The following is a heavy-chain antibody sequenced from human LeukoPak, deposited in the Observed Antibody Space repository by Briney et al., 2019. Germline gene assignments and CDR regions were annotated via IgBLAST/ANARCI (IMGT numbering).Heavy chain of an antibody. CDR3: AXXIIDGYGYEVWEWFDP. V-gene: IGHV4-59*01. Sequence: SETLSLTCTVSGGSISTYYWGWIRQPPGKGLEWIGYIYYSGSTNYNPSLKSRVTISVDTSKNQFSLKLSSVTAADSAVYYCAXXIIDGYGYEVWEWFDPWGQGNLVIVSS. D-gene: IGHD5-18*01. CDR2: IYYSGST. CDR1: GGSISTYY. J-gene: IGHJ5*02.